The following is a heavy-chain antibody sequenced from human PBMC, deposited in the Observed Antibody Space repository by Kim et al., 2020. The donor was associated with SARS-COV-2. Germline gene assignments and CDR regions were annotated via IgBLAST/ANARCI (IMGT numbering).Heavy chain of an antibody. CDR2: IKQDGSEK. CDR1: GFTFSSYW. Sequence: GGSLRLSCAASGFTFSSYWMSWVRQAPGKGLEWVANIKQDGSEKYYVDSVKGRFTISRDNAKNSLYLQMNSLRAEDTAVYYCAREQGTGMEATAFDYWGQGTLVTGSS. CDR3: AREQGTGMEATAFDY. J-gene: IGHJ4*02. D-gene: IGHD5-12*01. V-gene: IGHV3-7*03.